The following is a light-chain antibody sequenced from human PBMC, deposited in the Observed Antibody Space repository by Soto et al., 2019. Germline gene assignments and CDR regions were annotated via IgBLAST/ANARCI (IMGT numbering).Light chain of an antibody. CDR2: KVF. CDR1: QSLPYSDGNTY. Sequence: DVVMTQSPLSLPVTLGQPASISCRSTQSLPYSDGNTYLNWFHQRPGQSPRRLIYKVFKRDSGVPDRFSGSGSGTDFTLEISRVEAEDVGIYYCMQGSHWPITFGQGTRLEIK. CDR3: MQGSHWPIT. J-gene: IGKJ5*01. V-gene: IGKV2-30*01.